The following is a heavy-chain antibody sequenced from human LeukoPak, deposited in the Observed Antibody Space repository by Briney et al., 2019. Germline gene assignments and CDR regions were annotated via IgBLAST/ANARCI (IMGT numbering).Heavy chain of an antibody. D-gene: IGHD6-19*01. Sequence: GRSLRLSCAASGFTFSSYGMHWVRQAPGKGLEWVAVISYDGSNKYHGDSVKGRFTISRDNSKNTLYLQMNSLRAEDTAVYYCAKDLRIAVTWFDYWGQGALVTVSS. J-gene: IGHJ4*02. CDR2: ISYDGSNK. CDR3: AKDLRIAVTWFDY. V-gene: IGHV3-30*18. CDR1: GFTFSSYG.